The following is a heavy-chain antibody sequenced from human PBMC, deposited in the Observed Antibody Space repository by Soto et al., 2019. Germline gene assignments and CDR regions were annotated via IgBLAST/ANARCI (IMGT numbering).Heavy chain of an antibody. CDR1: GGSISSSSYY. V-gene: IGHV4-39*01. CDR3: ARRPLYDSSGYDAFDI. D-gene: IGHD3-22*01. Sequence: SETLSLTCTVSGGSISSSSYYWGWIRQPPGKGLEWIGSIYYSGSTYYNPSLKSRVTISVDTSKNQFSLKLSSVTAADTAVYYCARRPLYDSSGYDAFDIWGQGTMVTVSS. J-gene: IGHJ3*02. CDR2: IYYSGST.